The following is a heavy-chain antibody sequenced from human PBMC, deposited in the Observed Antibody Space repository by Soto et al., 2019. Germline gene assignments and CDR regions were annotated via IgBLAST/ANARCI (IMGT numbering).Heavy chain of an antibody. V-gene: IGHV4-59*01. D-gene: IGHD3-10*01. J-gene: IGHJ5*02. CDR3: ARDRDGGHTWFDP. CDR1: GGSISRYY. Sequence: QVQLQESGPGLVKPSETLSLTCTVSGGSISRYYWSWIRQPPGKGLEWIGYTYYSGSTNYNPSLNSRVTIPVDPSKNQFSLKLSSLTAADTAVYYCARDRDGGHTWFDPWGQGTLVTVSS. CDR2: TYYSGST.